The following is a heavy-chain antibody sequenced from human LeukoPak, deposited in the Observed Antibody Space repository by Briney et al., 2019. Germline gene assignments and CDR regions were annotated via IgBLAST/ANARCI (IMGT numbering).Heavy chain of an antibody. J-gene: IGHJ4*02. Sequence: PSETLSLTCVVSGDAIRSGNYLGWIRQPPEKGLEWIGNIHHSGYTNYNPSLKSRVTISVDTSKNQFSLKMKSVTAADTAVYYCARMGSDYWGQGTLVTVSS. D-gene: IGHD3-16*01. CDR2: IHHSGYT. CDR3: ARMGSDY. CDR1: GDAIRSGNY. V-gene: IGHV4-38-2*01.